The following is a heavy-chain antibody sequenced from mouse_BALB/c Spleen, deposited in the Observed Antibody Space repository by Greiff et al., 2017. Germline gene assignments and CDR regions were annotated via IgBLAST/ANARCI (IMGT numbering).Heavy chain of an antibody. CDR2: IWAGGST. CDR3: ARNHYYGSSYYAMDY. V-gene: IGHV2-9*02. Sequence: VKLVESGPGLVAPSQSLSITCTVSGFSLTSYGVHWVRQPPGKGLEWLGVIWAGGSTNYNSALMSRLSISKDNSKSQVFLKMNSLQTDDTAMYYCARNHYYGSSYYAMDYWGQGTSVTVSS. CDR1: GFSLTSYG. D-gene: IGHD1-1*01. J-gene: IGHJ4*01.